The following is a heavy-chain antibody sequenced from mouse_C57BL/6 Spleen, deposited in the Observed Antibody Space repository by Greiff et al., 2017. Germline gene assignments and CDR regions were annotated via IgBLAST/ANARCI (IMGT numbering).Heavy chain of an antibody. Sequence: VQLQQSVAELVRPGASVKLSCTASGFNIKNTYMHWVKQRPEQGLEWIGRIDPANGNTKYAPKFQGKATLTADTSSNKAYLQLSSLTSEDTAIYSCASGGLRHRAWFAYWGQGTLVTVSA. J-gene: IGHJ3*01. D-gene: IGHD2-4*01. CDR3: ASGGLRHRAWFAY. CDR2: IDPANGNT. V-gene: IGHV14-3*01. CDR1: GFNIKNTY.